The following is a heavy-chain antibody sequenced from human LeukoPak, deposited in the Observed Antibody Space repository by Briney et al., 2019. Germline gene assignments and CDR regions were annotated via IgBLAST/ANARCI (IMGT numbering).Heavy chain of an antibody. V-gene: IGHV1-8*01. J-gene: IGHJ5*02. CDR3: TRGPRNDP. D-gene: IGHD1-14*01. CDR1: GYPFSTCE. Sequence: ASVKVSCKTSGYPFSTCEINWVRQAAGQGLEWMGWVHPNSGNTAYAQKFQGRVTMTRDTSISTAYMELSGLRSDDTAVYFCTRGPRNDPWGQGTLVPVSS. CDR2: VHPNSGNT.